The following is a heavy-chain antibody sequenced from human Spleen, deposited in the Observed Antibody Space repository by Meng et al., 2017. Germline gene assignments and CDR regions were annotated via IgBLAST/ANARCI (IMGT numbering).Heavy chain of an antibody. V-gene: IGHV4-34*01. CDR3: ARGPTTMAHDFDY. D-gene: IGHD4-11*01. CDR2: INHSGST. Sequence: VQLQQWGGGLLKPPEPLFLPCAVYGGSFSGYYWSWIRQPPGKGLEWIGEINHSGSTNYNPSLESRATISVDTSQNNLSLKLSSVTAADSAVYYCARGPTTMAHDFDYWGQGTLVTVSS. CDR1: GGSFSGYY. J-gene: IGHJ4*02.